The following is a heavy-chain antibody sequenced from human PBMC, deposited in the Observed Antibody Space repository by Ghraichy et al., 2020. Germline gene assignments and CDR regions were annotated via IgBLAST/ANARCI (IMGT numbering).Heavy chain of an antibody. CDR1: GLIFSYHW. D-gene: IGHD1-26*01. Sequence: GGSLRLSCAGSGLIFSYHWISWVRQAPGKGLQWVANIKPDGSEESYVYSVKGRFIISRDNAKNSLYLQMNSLRAEDTAVYYCARDKLNVGSAFDIWGQGTMVTVSS. CDR2: IKPDGSEE. J-gene: IGHJ3*02. CDR3: ARDKLNVGSAFDI. V-gene: IGHV3-7*01.